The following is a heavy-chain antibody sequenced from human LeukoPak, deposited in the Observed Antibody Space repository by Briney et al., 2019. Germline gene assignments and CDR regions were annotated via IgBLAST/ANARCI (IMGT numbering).Heavy chain of an antibody. V-gene: IGHV3-30*04. CDR1: GFTFSRYA. J-gene: IGHJ6*03. CDR2: ISYDGSNK. CDR3: AKDPTNYDFWSGYYTSYYYYYMDV. D-gene: IGHD3-3*01. Sequence: GGSLRLSCAASGFTFSRYAMHWVRQTPGRGLAWVTVISYDGSNKYYADSVKGRFTISRDNSKNTLYLQMNGLRAEDTAVYYCAKDPTNYDFWSGYYTSYYYYYMDVWGKGTTVAVSS.